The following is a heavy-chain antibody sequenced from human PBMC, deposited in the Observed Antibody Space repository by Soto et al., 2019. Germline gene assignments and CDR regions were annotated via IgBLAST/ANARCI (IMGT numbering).Heavy chain of an antibody. CDR1: GFTVSSNY. D-gene: IGHD1-26*01. Sequence: GGSLRLSCAASGFTVSSNYMSWVRQAPGKGLEWVSVIYSGGSTYYADSVKGRFTISRDNSKNTLYLQMNSLRAEDTAVYYCASAELGFHAFDIWGQGTMVTVSS. J-gene: IGHJ3*02. CDR3: ASAELGFHAFDI. CDR2: IYSGGST. V-gene: IGHV3-53*01.